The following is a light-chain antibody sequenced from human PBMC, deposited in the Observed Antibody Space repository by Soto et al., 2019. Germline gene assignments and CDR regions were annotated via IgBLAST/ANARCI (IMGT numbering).Light chain of an antibody. CDR2: GAS. J-gene: IGKJ4*01. V-gene: IGKV3-20*01. Sequence: IGLPQSTGTLSLAPGERATLSCRASQSVTSSYLAWYQQKPGQSPRLLISGASSRATGIPDRFSGSGSGTDFTLTISRLEPGDSAVYYCQQYGRSPLTFGGGTKVAIK. CDR3: QQYGRSPLT. CDR1: QSVTSSY.